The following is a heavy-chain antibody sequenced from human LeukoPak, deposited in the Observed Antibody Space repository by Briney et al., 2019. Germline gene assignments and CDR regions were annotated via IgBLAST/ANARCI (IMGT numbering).Heavy chain of an antibody. J-gene: IGHJ4*02. CDR3: AKLSYDSSGSSNPSFDC. Sequence: PGGSLRLSCAASGFIFTGYFMSWVRQAPGKGLEWVAVIAYNGTNKHYSDSVKGRFTISRDNSKNTLYLQMNSLRAEDTAVYYCAKLSYDSSGSSNPSFDCWGQGALVTVSS. CDR2: IAYNGTNK. V-gene: IGHV3-30*18. CDR1: GFIFTGYF. D-gene: IGHD3-22*01.